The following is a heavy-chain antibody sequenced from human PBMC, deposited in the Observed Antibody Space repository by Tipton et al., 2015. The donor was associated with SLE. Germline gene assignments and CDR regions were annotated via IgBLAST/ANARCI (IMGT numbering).Heavy chain of an antibody. D-gene: IGHD1-26*01. CDR3: ASMGAWGAFDI. CDR2: IYHSGST. Sequence: TLSLTCAVYGGSFSGYYWSWIRQPPGKGLEWIGEIYHSGSTNYNPSLKSRVTISVDKSKNQFSLKLSSVTAADTAVYYCASMGAWGAFDIWGQGTMVTVSS. V-gene: IGHV4-34*01. CDR1: GGSFSGYY. J-gene: IGHJ3*02.